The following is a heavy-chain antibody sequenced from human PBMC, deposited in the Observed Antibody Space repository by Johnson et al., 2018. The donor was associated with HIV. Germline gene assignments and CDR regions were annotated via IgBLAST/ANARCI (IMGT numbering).Heavy chain of an antibody. D-gene: IGHD6-13*01. CDR2: ISGSGGST. V-gene: IGHV3-23*04. CDR3: AREGAAAGPTDAFDI. CDR1: GFTFSSYA. J-gene: IGHJ3*02. Sequence: VQLVESGGGLVQPGGSLRLSCAASGFTFSSYAMSWVRQAPGKGLEWVSGISGSGGSTYYADSVKGRFTISGDSSKNTVFLQMNSLRAEDTAVYYWAREGAAAGPTDAFDIWGQGTMVTVSS.